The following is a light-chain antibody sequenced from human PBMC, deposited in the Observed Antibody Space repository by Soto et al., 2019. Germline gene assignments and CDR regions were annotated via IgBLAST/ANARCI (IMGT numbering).Light chain of an antibody. CDR3: QQYGNSPIT. V-gene: IGKV3-20*01. CDR2: GTS. Sequence: ETMLTQSPATLSASLGERVTLXXRATQSVTYNLAWYQQKPGQAPXLLIYGTSSRATGIPDRFSGSGSGTDFTLTISRLEPEDFAVYYCQQYGNSPITFGQGTRLEL. CDR1: QSVTYN. J-gene: IGKJ5*01.